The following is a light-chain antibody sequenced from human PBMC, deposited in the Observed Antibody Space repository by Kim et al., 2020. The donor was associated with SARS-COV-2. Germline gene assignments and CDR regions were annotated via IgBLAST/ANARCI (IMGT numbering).Light chain of an antibody. CDR1: SSNIGAGYD. CDR2: SNG. V-gene: IGLV1-40*01. J-gene: IGLJ1*01. Sequence: QTVTVSCIGSSSNIGAGYDVHWYQNLPTTAPKLLFYSNGNRPSGVPYRFSGSKSGTSASLAITGLQAEDEADYYCQSYDSSLSGYVFGSGTKVTVL. CDR3: QSYDSSLSGYV.